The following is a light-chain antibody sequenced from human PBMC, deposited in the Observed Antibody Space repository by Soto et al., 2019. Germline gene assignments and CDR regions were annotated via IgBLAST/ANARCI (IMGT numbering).Light chain of an antibody. CDR2: AAS. CDR3: QQLSSYPLT. J-gene: IGKJ4*01. V-gene: IGKV1-9*01. CDR1: QGISSY. Sequence: IQLTQSPSSLSASVGDRVTITCRASQGISSYLAWFQQKPGKAPNLLIYAASALQSGVPSRFSGSGSGTDFTLTISSLQPEDFATYYCQQLSSYPLTFGGGTKVDI.